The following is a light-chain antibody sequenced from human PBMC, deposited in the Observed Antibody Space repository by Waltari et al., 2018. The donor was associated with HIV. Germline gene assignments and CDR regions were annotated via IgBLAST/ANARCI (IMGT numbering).Light chain of an antibody. CDR3: CSYAGSRIHVV. Sequence: QSALTQPASVSGSPGQSITISCTGTFSDRGRYNLVSWYQKHPGEAPKIMIYEVTKRPSGVSSRFSGSKSGNTASLTISGLQAEDEADYYCCSYAGSRIHVVFGGGTKLTVL. CDR2: EVT. CDR1: FSDRGRYNL. V-gene: IGLV2-23*02. J-gene: IGLJ2*01.